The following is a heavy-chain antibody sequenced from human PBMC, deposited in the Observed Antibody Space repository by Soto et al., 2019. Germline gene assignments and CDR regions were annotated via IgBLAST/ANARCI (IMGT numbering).Heavy chain of an antibody. J-gene: IGHJ4*02. V-gene: IGHV4-59*01. Sequence: SETLSLTCTVSGGSISSYYWSWIRQPPGKGLEWIGYIYYSGSTNYNPSLKSRVTISVDTSKNQFSLKLSSVTAADTAVYYCARWGESYDFWSGYYSYDYWVQGTLVTVSS. CDR3: ARWGESYDFWSGYYSYDY. CDR2: IYYSGST. CDR1: GGSISSYY. D-gene: IGHD3-3*01.